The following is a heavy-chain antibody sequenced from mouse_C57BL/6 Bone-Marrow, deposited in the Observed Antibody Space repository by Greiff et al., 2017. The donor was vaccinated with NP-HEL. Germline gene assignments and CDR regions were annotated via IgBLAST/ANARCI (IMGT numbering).Heavy chain of an antibody. CDR2: IHPNSGST. J-gene: IGHJ1*03. V-gene: IGHV1-64*01. Sequence: QVQLQQPGAELVKPGASVKLSCKASGYTFTSYWMHWVKQRPGQGLEWIGMIHPNSGSTNYNEKFKSKATLTVDKSSSTAYMQLSSLTSEDSAVYYCARFDDYYGSSPWRYFDVWGTGTTVTVSS. D-gene: IGHD1-1*01. CDR1: GYTFTSYW. CDR3: ARFDDYYGSSPWRYFDV.